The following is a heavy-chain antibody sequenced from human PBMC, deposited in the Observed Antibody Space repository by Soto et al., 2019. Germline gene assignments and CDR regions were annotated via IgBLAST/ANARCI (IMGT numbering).Heavy chain of an antibody. V-gene: IGHV1-2*02. J-gene: IGHJ5*02. Sequence: ASVKVSCKASGYTFTGYYMHWVRQAPGQGLEWMGWINPNSGGTNYAQKFQGRVTMTRDTSISTAYMELSRLRSDDTAVYYCARSGIAAAGTGFSWFDPWGQGTLVPVSS. CDR2: INPNSGGT. CDR1: GYTFTGYY. CDR3: ARSGIAAAGTGFSWFDP. D-gene: IGHD6-13*01.